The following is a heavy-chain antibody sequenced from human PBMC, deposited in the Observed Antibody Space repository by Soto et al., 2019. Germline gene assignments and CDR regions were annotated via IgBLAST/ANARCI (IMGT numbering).Heavy chain of an antibody. CDR3: ARTYVPGIAGFDP. J-gene: IGHJ5*02. V-gene: IGHV3-74*01. D-gene: IGHD1-1*01. CDR1: GFTFSNYF. CDR2: MSGDGKTI. Sequence: GGSLRLSCAASGFTFSNYFMHWVRQVPGEGLVWVSRMSGDGKTISYADSVKGRFTISRDNAKNTLYLQMNSLRVEDTAVYYCARTYVPGIAGFDPWGQGTLVTVPQ.